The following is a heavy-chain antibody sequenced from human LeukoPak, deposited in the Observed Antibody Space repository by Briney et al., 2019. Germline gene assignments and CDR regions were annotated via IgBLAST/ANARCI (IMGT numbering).Heavy chain of an antibody. J-gene: IGHJ5*02. CDR2: IIPIFGTA. V-gene: IGHV1-69*05. CDR1: GYTFTSYG. CDR3: ARGRDLENWFDP. D-gene: IGHD3/OR15-3a*01. Sequence: ASVKVSCKASGYTFTSYGISWVRQAPGQGLEWMGRIIPIFGTANYAQKFQGRVTITTDESTSTAYMELSSLRSEDTAVYYCARGRDLENWFDPWGQGTLVTVSS.